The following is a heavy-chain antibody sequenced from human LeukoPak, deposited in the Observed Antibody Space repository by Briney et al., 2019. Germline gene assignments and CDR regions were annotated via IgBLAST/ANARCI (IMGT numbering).Heavy chain of an antibody. CDR3: ARERSSGWSRGGFDP. V-gene: IGHV4-59*01. CDR2: IYYSGST. D-gene: IGHD6-19*01. J-gene: IGHJ5*02. CDR1: GGSISSYY. Sequence: SETLSLTCTVSGGSISSYYWSWIRQPPGKGLEWIGYIYYSGSTNYNPSLKSRVTISVGTSKNQFSLKLSSVTAADTAVYYCARERSSGWSRGGFDPWGQGTLVTVSS.